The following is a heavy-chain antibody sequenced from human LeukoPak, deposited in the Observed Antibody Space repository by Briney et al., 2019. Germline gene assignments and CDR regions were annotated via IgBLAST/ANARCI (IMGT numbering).Heavy chain of an antibody. CDR2: LTSSGDTT. Sequence: GGSLRLSCAASGFTFSSYAMSWVRQAPGKGLVWVSLLTSSGDTTYYADSVKGRFTISRDNAKNSLYLQMNSLRAEDTAVYYCASQRSYGDYKEWGQGTLVTVSS. CDR1: GFTFSSYA. D-gene: IGHD4-17*01. J-gene: IGHJ4*02. V-gene: IGHV3-23*01. CDR3: ASQRSYGDYKE.